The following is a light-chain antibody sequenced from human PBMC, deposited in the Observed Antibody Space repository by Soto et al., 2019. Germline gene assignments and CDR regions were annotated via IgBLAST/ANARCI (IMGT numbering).Light chain of an antibody. CDR2: DVS. Sequence: QSALTQPRSVSGSPGQSVTISCTGTSSDVGGYNYVSWYQQHPGKAPKVMIYDVSKRPSGVPDRFSGSKSGNTASLTISGLQPEDEADYYCCSYAGSHYVFGTGTKLTV. V-gene: IGLV2-11*01. CDR3: CSYAGSHYV. CDR1: SSDVGGYNY. J-gene: IGLJ1*01.